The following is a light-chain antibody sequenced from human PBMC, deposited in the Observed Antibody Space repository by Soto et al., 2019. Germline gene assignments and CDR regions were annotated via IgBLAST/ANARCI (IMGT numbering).Light chain of an antibody. CDR1: SSDVGGYNY. V-gene: IGLV2-14*01. Sequence: QSVLTQPASVSGSPGQSITISCTGTSSDVGGYNYVPWYQQHPGRAPKLMISEVSNRPSGVSDRFSGSKSGNTASLTISGLQAEDEADYYCSSYAGSSNVFGTGTKVTVL. J-gene: IGLJ1*01. CDR2: EVS. CDR3: SSYAGSSNV.